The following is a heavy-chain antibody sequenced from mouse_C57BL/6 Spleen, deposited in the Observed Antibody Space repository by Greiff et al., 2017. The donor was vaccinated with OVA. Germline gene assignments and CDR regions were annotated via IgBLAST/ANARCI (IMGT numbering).Heavy chain of an antibody. CDR2: IYPRDGST. Sequence: QVQLQQSDAELVKPGASVKISCKVSGYTFTDHTIHWMKQRPEQGLEWIGYIYPRDGSTKYNEKFKGKATLTADKSSSTSYMQLNSLTSEDSAVYFCARSLYYGSDYYDMDYWGQGTSVTVSS. D-gene: IGHD1-1*01. CDR1: GYTFTDHT. CDR3: ARSLYYGSDYYDMDY. V-gene: IGHV1-78*01. J-gene: IGHJ4*01.